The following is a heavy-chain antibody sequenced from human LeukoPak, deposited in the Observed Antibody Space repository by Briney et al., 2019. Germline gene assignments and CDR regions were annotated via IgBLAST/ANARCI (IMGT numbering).Heavy chain of an antibody. V-gene: IGHV4-34*01. CDR3: ARDSGDSSSWYDY. D-gene: IGHD6-13*01. CDR1: GGSFSGYY. Sequence: SETLSLTCAVYGGSFSGYYWGWIRQPPGKGLEWIGEINHSGSTNYNPSLKSRVTISVDTSKNQFSLKLSSVTAADTAVYYCARDSGDSSSWYDYWGQGTLATVSS. J-gene: IGHJ4*02. CDR2: INHSGST.